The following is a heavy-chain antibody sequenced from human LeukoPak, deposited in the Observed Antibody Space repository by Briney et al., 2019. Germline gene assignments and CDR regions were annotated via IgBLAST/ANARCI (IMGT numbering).Heavy chain of an antibody. CDR1: GGSISSYY. J-gene: IGHJ4*02. CDR2: IYYSGST. CDR3: AGAAAGPSRLYYFDY. Sequence: RASETLSLTCTVSGGSISSYYWSWIRQPPGKGLEWIGYIYYSGSTNYNPSLKSRVTISVDTSKNQFSLKLSSVTAADAAVYYCAGAAAGPSRLYYFDYWGQGTLVTVSS. D-gene: IGHD6-13*01. V-gene: IGHV4-59*01.